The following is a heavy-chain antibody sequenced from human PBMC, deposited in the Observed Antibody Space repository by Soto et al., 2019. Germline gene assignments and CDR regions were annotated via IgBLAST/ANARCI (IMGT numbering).Heavy chain of an antibody. V-gene: IGHV3-23*01. CDR1: GFTFSSYA. Sequence: PGGSLRLSCAASGFTFSSYAMSWVRQAPGKGLEWVSAISGSGGSTYYADSVKGRFTISRDNSKNTLYLQMNSLRAEDTAVYYCAKSSDFWSGYYESYFDYWGQGTLVTV. D-gene: IGHD3-3*01. J-gene: IGHJ4*02. CDR2: ISGSGGST. CDR3: AKSSDFWSGYYESYFDY.